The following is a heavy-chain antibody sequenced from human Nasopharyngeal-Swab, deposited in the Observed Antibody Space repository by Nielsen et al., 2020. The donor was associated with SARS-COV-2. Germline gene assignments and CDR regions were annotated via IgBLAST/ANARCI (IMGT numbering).Heavy chain of an antibody. Sequence: RQPPGEGLEWIGEINHSGSTNYNPSLKSRVTISVDTSKNQFSLKLSSVTAADTAVYYCASSPLWFGEPEHGMDVWGQGTTVT. CDR3: ASSPLWFGEPEHGMDV. CDR2: INHSGST. V-gene: IGHV4-34*01. D-gene: IGHD3-10*01. J-gene: IGHJ6*02.